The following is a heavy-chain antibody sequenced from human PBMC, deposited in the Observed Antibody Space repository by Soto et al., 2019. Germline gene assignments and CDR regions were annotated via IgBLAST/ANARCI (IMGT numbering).Heavy chain of an antibody. CDR1: GFTFRDYG. V-gene: IGHV3-23*01. J-gene: IGHJ4*02. Sequence: EVQLLEAGGGLVQPGGSLRLSCAASGFTFRDYGMSWVRQAPGKGLEWLSAIIGGTSDKSYYAASVRGRFTISRDNSKNTLYLQLSDLGAEETAIYYCAKDYDYGDSLPFDCWGQGTLVTVSS. CDR3: AKDYDYGDSLPFDC. CDR2: IIGGTSDKS. D-gene: IGHD4-17*01.